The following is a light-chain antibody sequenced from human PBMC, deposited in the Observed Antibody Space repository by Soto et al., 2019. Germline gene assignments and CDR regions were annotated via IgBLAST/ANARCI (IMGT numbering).Light chain of an antibody. V-gene: IGKV1-39*01. Sequence: DIQMTQSPSSLSASVVDRVTFTCRASQSVSTYLSWYQQKPGKAPKLLIYGASRLQSGVPSRFSGSGSGTHFTLTISSLQPEDFATYYCQQSYTTPLFGQGTRLEIK. CDR3: QQSYTTPL. CDR1: QSVSTY. J-gene: IGKJ5*01. CDR2: GAS.